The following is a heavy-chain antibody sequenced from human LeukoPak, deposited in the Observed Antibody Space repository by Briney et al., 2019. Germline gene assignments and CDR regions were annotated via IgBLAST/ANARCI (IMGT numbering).Heavy chain of an antibody. Sequence: ASVKVSCKASGYTFTGYYMHWVRQAPGQGLEWMGWINPNSGGTNYAQKFQGRVTMTRDTSISTAYMELSRLRSDDTAVYYCARAYGFWSGYYKYYYYGMDVWGQGTTVTVSS. V-gene: IGHV1-2*02. CDR3: ARAYGFWSGYYKYYYYGMDV. D-gene: IGHD3-3*01. J-gene: IGHJ6*02. CDR1: GYTFTGYY. CDR2: INPNSGGT.